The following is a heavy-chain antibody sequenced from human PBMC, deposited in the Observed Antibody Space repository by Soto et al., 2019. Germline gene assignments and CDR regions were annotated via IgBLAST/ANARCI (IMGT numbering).Heavy chain of an antibody. CDR2: IYYSGRT. J-gene: IGHJ4*02. V-gene: IGHV4-31*03. CDR3: ARAFDDSGAQFDY. CDR1: GGSISSRGYY. Sequence: QVQLQESGPGLVKPSQTLSLTCTVSGGSISSRGYYWSSIRQHPGNVLEWIGDIYYSGRTYYNPSLKSRVTLSVVTSKNQFSLKLSSVTAADTAVYYCARAFDDSGAQFDYWGQGTQVTVSS. D-gene: IGHD4-17*01.